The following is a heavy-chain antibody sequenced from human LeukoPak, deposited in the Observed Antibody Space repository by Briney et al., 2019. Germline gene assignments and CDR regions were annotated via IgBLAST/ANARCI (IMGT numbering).Heavy chain of an antibody. V-gene: IGHV3-30*03. CDR3: ARDRGTYQPLLY. J-gene: IGHJ4*02. D-gene: IGHD2-2*01. CDR1: GFTFSSYG. Sequence: GGSLRLSCAASGFTFSSYGMHWVRQAPGKGLEWVAVISYDGSNKYYADSVKGRFTISRDNSKNSLYLQMNSLRAEDTAVYYCARDRGTYQPLLYRGQGTLVTVSS. CDR2: ISYDGSNK.